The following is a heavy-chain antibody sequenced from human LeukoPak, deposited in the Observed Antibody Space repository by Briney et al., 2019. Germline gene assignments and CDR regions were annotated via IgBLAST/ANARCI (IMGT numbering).Heavy chain of an antibody. CDR1: DGSITNYD. V-gene: IGHV4-59*01. CDR2: VHYSGTA. J-gene: IGHJ4*02. D-gene: IGHD4-23*01. CDR3: ARDDDYGGNPRGY. Sequence: SETLSLTCTVSDGSITNYDWSWVRQPPGKGLEFIGHVHYSGTANYNPSLRSRVTISMDTSKKHFFLKLKSVTAADTAVYYCARDDDYGGNPRGYWGQGTLVTVSS.